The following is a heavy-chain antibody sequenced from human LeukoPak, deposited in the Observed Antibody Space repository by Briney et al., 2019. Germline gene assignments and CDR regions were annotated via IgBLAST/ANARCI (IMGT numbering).Heavy chain of an antibody. CDR3: ARDLPYGDPYYYYYMDV. CDR1: GFTFSSYS. V-gene: IGHV3-21*01. CDR2: ISSSSSYI. J-gene: IGHJ6*03. D-gene: IGHD4-17*01. Sequence: GGSLRLSCAASGFTFSSYSMNWVRQAPGKGLEWVSSISSSSSYIYYADSVKGRFTISRDNAKNSLYLQMNSLRAEDTAVYYCARDLPYGDPYYYYYMDVWGKGTTVTVSS.